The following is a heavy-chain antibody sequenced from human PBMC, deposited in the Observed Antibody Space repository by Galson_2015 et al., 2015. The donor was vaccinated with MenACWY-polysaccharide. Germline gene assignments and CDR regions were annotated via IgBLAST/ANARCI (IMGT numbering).Heavy chain of an antibody. CDR3: ARGYCSSNECYTHYGLDY. D-gene: IGHD2-2*01. CDR2: ISSLANYL. V-gene: IGHV3-21*01. Sequence: SLRLSCAASGFSFSTYWMSWVRQAPGKGLEWVSSISSLANYLYYGDSVKGRFIISRDNAKNSLFPQMNGLTGEDTAVYYCARGYCSSNECYTHYGLDYWGQGALVTVSS. CDR1: GFSFSTYW. J-gene: IGHJ4*02.